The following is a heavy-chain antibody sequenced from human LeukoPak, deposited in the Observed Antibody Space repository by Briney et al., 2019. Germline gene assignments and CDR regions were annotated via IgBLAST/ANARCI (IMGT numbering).Heavy chain of an antibody. J-gene: IGHJ4*02. V-gene: IGHV3-23*01. Sequence: PGGSLRLSCAASGFTFSTYAMTWVRQAPGKGLEWVSVISASGGNAYYAASVKGRFTISRDNSKNTLYLQMNSLRAEDTAIYYCAKDISPRWLGFDYWGQGTLVTVSS. D-gene: IGHD6-19*01. CDR3: AKDISPRWLGFDY. CDR2: ISASGGNA. CDR1: GFTFSTYA.